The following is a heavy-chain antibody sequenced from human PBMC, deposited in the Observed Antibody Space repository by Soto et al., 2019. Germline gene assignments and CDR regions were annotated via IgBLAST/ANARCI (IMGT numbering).Heavy chain of an antibody. CDR1: GGSFSGYY. Sequence: QVQLQQWGAGLLKPSETLSLTCAVYGGSFSGYYWSWIRQPPGKGLEWIGEINHSGSTNYNPSLKSRVTISVDTSKNQFSLKLSSVTAADTSVYYCARGRSIAAAVPYWFDPWGQGTLVTVSS. V-gene: IGHV4-34*01. CDR3: ARGRSIAAAVPYWFDP. D-gene: IGHD6-13*01. J-gene: IGHJ5*02. CDR2: INHSGST.